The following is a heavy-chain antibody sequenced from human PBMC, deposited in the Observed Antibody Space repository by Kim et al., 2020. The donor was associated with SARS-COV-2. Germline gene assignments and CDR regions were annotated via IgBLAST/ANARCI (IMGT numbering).Heavy chain of an antibody. CDR2: ISGSGGST. V-gene: IGHV3-23*01. D-gene: IGHD2-15*01. CDR1: GFTFSSYA. J-gene: IGHJ4*02. CDR3: AKDPRYCSGGSCYSG. Sequence: GGSLRLSCAASGFTFSSYAMSWVRQAPGKGLEWVSAISGSGGSTYYADSVKGRFTISRDNSKNTLYLQMNSLRAEDTAVYYCAKDPRYCSGGSCYSGWGQGTLVTVSS.